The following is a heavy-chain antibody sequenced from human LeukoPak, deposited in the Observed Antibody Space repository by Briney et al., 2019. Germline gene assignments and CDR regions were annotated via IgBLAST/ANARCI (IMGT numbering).Heavy chain of an antibody. CDR3: AREGDGFYDNSGYYYDY. V-gene: IGHV4-59*01. CDR2: IYYSGST. J-gene: IGHJ4*02. Sequence: PSEPLSLTCTVSGRSISSYYWSWIRQPPGKGPEWIGYIYYSGSTNYNPSLKSRVTISVDTSKNQFSLKLRSVTAADTAVYYCAREGDGFYDNSGYYYDYWGQGTLLTVSS. D-gene: IGHD3-22*01. CDR1: GRSISSYY.